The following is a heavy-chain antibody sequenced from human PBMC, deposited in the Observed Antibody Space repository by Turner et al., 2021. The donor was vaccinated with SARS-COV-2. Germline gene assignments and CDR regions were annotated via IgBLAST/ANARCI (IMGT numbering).Heavy chain of an antibody. CDR1: GGIFSTYA. Sequence: QVQLVQSGAEVKKPGSSVKVSCKASGGIFSTYAISWVRQAPGQGLEWMGGIIPVFGTANYAQHFQGRVTITADESTSYLELSSLRSEDTAVYYCAKAQGEYGDYGGDYWGRGTLVTVSS. CDR2: IIPVFGTA. V-gene: IGHV1-69*01. J-gene: IGHJ4*02. D-gene: IGHD4-17*01. CDR3: AKAQGEYGDYGGDY.